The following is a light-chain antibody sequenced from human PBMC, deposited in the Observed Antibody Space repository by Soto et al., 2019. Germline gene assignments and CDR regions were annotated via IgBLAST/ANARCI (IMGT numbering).Light chain of an antibody. CDR2: DAS. V-gene: IGKV3-11*01. J-gene: IGKJ2*01. Sequence: EIVLTQSPATLSLSPGERATLSCRASQNVGSSLAWYQQKPGQAPRLLIYDASSRATGIPVRFSGSGSGTDFTLTISSLEPEDFAVYYCQQRGDWYTFGQGTKLEIK. CDR1: QNVGSS. CDR3: QQRGDWYT.